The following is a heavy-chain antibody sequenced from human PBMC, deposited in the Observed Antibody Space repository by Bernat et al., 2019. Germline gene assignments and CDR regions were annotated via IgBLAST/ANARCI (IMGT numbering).Heavy chain of an antibody. D-gene: IGHD3-22*01. CDR2: INSDGSST. Sequence: EVQLVESGGGLVQPGGSLRLSCAASGFTFSSYWMHWVRQAPGKGLVWVSRINSDGSSTSYEDSVKGRFTISRDNAKNTLYLQMNSLRAEDTAVYYCARVGRGNYYDSSGYYFHWGQGTLVTVSS. CDR3: ARVGRGNYYDSSGYYFH. CDR1: GFTFSSYW. J-gene: IGHJ4*02. V-gene: IGHV3-74*01.